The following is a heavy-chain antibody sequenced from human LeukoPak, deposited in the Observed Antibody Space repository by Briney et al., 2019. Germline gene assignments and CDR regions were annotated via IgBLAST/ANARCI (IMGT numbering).Heavy chain of an antibody. CDR1: GGSFSGYY. CDR3: AREVDSSSWYGDYYHYYMDV. J-gene: IGHJ6*03. V-gene: IGHV4-34*01. Sequence: PSETLSLTCAVYGGSFSGYYWTWIRQPPGKGLGWIGEINHSGSTSYNPSLKSRVTISVDTSKNQFSLKLRSVTAADTAVYYCAREVDSSSWYGDYYHYYMDVWGKGTTVTVSS. D-gene: IGHD6-13*01. CDR2: INHSGST.